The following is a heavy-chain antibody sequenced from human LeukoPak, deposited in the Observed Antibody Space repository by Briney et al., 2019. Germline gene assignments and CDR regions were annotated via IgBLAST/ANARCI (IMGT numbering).Heavy chain of an antibody. CDR3: ARVPVDGSSGYYYSDY. CDR1: GYTFTRNY. CDR2: INPSGGST. J-gene: IGHJ4*02. Sequence: ASVKVPCKASGYTFTRNYIHWVRQAPGQGLEWMGIINPSGGSTSYAQRFQGRVIMTRDTSTSTVYMELSSLTSEDTAVYYCARVPVDGSSGYYYSDYRGQGTLVTVSS. D-gene: IGHD3-22*01. V-gene: IGHV1-46*01.